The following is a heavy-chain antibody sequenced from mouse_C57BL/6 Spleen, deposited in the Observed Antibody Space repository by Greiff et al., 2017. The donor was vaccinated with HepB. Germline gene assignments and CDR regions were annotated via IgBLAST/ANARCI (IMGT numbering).Heavy chain of an antibody. J-gene: IGHJ2*01. D-gene: IGHD2-4*01. CDR3: ARDHDYDY. Sequence: EVKLMESGGGLVKPGGSLKLSCAASGFTFSSYAMSWVRQTPEKRLEWVATISDGGSYTYYPDNVKGRFTISRDNAKNNLYLQMSHLKSEDTAMYYCARDHDYDYWGQGTTLTVSS. CDR2: ISDGGSYT. V-gene: IGHV5-4*01. CDR1: GFTFSSYA.